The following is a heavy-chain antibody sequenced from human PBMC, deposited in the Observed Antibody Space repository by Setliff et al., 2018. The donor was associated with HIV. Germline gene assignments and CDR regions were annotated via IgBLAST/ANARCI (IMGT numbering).Heavy chain of an antibody. CDR1: DGTFSNYY. CDR2: LSPSGTT. CDR3: ASFFVTTVTNQDY. Sequence: NPSETLSLTCTVYDGTFSNYYTNWIRQPPGKGLEWIGELSPSGTTRSNPSLQSRVTISLDTSNNQFSLKLTSVTAADTAMYYCASFFVTTVTNQDYWGQGTPVTVSS. J-gene: IGHJ4*02. D-gene: IGHD4-17*01. V-gene: IGHV4-34*08.